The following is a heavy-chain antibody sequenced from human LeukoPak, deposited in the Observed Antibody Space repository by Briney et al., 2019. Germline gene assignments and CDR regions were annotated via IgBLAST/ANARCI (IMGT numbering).Heavy chain of an antibody. CDR2: ISGSGGST. CDR3: AKDYAAAGDGWFDP. J-gene: IGHJ5*02. Sequence: GGSLRLFCAASGFTFSSYAMSWVRQAPGKGLEWVSAISGSGGSTYYADSVKGRFTISRDNSKNTLYLQMNSLRAEDTAVYYCAKDYAAAGDGWFDPWGQGTLVTVSS. CDR1: GFTFSSYA. V-gene: IGHV3-23*01. D-gene: IGHD6-13*01.